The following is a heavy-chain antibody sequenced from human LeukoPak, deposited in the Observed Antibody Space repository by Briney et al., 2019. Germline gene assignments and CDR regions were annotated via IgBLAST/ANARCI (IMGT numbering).Heavy chain of an antibody. J-gene: IGHJ4*02. D-gene: IGHD5-12*01. CDR3: AKGAYDYIEIAYFDY. CDR1: GFSFNNYA. V-gene: IGHV3-23*01. CDR2: IIGSSGTT. Sequence: GGSLRLSCVASGFSFNNYAMNWDRQAPGKGLEWVSLIIGSSGTTFYADSVKGRFTISRDKSKRTLYLQMNSLRAEDTAVYYCAKGAYDYIEIAYFDYWGQGSLVTVSS.